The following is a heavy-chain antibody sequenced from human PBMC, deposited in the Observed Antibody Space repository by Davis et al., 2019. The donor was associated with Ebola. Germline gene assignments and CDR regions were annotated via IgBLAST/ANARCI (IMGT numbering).Heavy chain of an antibody. J-gene: IGHJ4*02. CDR2: IKRDGDEGTR. V-gene: IGHV3-15*07. CDR1: GFPLSNAW. CDR3: TPDEGGSRY. D-gene: IGHD1-26*01. Sequence: ESLKIPCAASGFPLSNAWLNRVRLAPGKGLEGVARIKRDGDEGTRDYPAPVRGRFIISRDDGGNTLYLYMNSLKTDDTAIYYCTPDEGGSRYWGQGSPVTISS.